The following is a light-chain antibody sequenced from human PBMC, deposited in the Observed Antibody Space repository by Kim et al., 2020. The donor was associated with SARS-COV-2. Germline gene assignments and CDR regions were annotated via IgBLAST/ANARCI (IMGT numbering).Light chain of an antibody. J-gene: IGLJ2*01. V-gene: IGLV3-25*03. CDR3: QSADSSGTYVV. Sequence: HGHTARITCSGDALPKQYAYWYQQKPGQAPVLGIYKDSERPSGIPERFSGSSSGTTVTLTISGVQAEDEADYYCQSADSSGTYVVFGGGTQLTVL. CDR2: KDS. CDR1: ALPKQY.